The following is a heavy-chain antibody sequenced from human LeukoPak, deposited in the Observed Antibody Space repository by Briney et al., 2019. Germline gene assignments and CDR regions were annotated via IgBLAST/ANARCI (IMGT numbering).Heavy chain of an antibody. V-gene: IGHV6-1*01. Sequence: SQTLSLTRAISGDSVSSNSAAWNWIRQSPSRGLEWLGRTYYRSKWYNDYAVSVKSRITINPDTSKNQFSLQLNSVTPEDTAVYYCARDRFYYYDSSGYSPGFDYWGQGTLVTVSS. D-gene: IGHD3-22*01. J-gene: IGHJ4*02. CDR1: GDSVSSNSAA. CDR2: TYYRSKWYN. CDR3: ARDRFYYYDSSGYSPGFDY.